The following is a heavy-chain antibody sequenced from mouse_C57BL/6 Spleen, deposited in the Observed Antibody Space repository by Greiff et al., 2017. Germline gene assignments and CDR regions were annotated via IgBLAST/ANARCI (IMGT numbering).Heavy chain of an antibody. CDR3: HYYGSSYGYFDY. CDR2: IYPGSGNT. J-gene: IGHJ2*01. CDR1: GYTFTDYY. V-gene: IGHV1-76*01. D-gene: IGHD1-1*01. Sequence: VMLVESGAELVRPGASVKLSCKASGYTFTDYYINWVKQRPGQGLEWIARIYPGSGNTYYNEKFKGKATLTAEKSSSTAYMQLSSLTSEDSAVYFCHYYGSSYGYFDYWGQGTTLTVSS.